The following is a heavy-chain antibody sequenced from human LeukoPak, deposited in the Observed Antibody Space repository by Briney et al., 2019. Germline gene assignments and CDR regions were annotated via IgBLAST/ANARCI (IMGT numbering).Heavy chain of an antibody. Sequence: SETLSLTCTVSGGSISSYYWSWIRQPPGKGLEWIGYIYYSGTTNYNPSPKSRVTISVDTSKNQFSLRLSSVTAADTAVYYCARVGSYYYYYMDVWGKGTTVTVSS. J-gene: IGHJ6*03. V-gene: IGHV4-59*01. CDR3: ARVGSYYYYYMDV. D-gene: IGHD3-16*01. CDR2: IYYSGTT. CDR1: GGSISSYY.